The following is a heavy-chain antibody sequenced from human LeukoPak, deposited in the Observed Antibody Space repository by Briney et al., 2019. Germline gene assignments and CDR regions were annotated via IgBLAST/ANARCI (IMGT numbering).Heavy chain of an antibody. CDR1: GFTFSSYS. J-gene: IGHJ3*02. CDR3: ARDGGDGYSYGYHAAFDI. V-gene: IGHV3-21*01. CDR2: ISSSSSYI. D-gene: IGHD5-18*01. Sequence: PGGSLRLSCAASGFTFSSYSMNWVRQAPGKGLEWVSSISSSSSYIYYADSVKGRFTISRDNAKNSLYLQMNSLRAEDTAVYYCARDGGDGYSYGYHAAFDIWGQGTIVTVSS.